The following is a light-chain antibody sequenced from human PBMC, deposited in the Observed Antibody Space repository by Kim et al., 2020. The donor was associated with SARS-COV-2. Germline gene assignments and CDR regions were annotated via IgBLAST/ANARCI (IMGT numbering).Light chain of an antibody. CDR1: QTVTSNY. CDR3: QQYGSSPAT. V-gene: IGKV3-20*01. J-gene: IGKJ1*01. CDR2: GAS. Sequence: EIVLTQSPGTLSLSPGERATLSCRASQTVTSNYLAWYQQKPSQAPRLLIYGASSRATGISDRFSGSGSGTDFTLTISRLEPEDFAVYYCQQYGSSPATFGQGTKVEIK.